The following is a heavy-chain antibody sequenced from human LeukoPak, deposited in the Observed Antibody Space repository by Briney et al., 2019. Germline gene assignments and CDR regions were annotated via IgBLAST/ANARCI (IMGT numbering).Heavy chain of an antibody. J-gene: IGHJ6*02. V-gene: IGHV3-30-3*01. CDR3: ARELYGGPYYYGMDV. CDR2: ISYDGSNK. D-gene: IGHD4-23*01. CDR1: GFTFSSYA. Sequence: GRSLRLSCAASGFTFSSYAMHWVRQAPGKGLEWVAVISYDGSNKYYADSVKGRFTISRDNSKNTLYLQMNSLRAEDTAVYYCARELYGGPYYYGMDVWGQGTTVTVSS.